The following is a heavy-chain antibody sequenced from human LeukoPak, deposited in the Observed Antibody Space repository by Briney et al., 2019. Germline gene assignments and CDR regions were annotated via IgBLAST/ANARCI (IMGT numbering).Heavy chain of an antibody. CDR2: IYYSGST. D-gene: IGHD3-10*01. V-gene: IGHV4-59*01. J-gene: IGHJ4*02. CDR1: GGSISGNY. CDR3: ARVCEIWFGQGLWSFDY. Sequence: SETLSLTCTVSGGSISGNYWIWIRQSPGKGLEWIGYIYYSGSTNYNPSLKSRVTMSVDTSQTHFSLKLSSVTAADTAVYYCARVCEIWFGQGLWSFDYWGQGALVTVSS.